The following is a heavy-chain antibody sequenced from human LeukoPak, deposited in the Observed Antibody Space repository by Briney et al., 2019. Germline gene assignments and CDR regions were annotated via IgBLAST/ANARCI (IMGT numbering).Heavy chain of an antibody. CDR2: IKQDGSKK. V-gene: IGHV3-7*04. CDR3: TRVGYIDEGIDY. Sequence: GGSLRLSCAASGFTFGSCWMTWVRQAPGKGLEWVANIKQDGSKKSYVDSVKGRFTISRDNAKNSLYLQMNSLRAEDTAIYYCTRVGYIDEGIDYWGQGTLVTVSS. CDR1: GFTFGSCW. D-gene: IGHD5-24*01. J-gene: IGHJ4*02.